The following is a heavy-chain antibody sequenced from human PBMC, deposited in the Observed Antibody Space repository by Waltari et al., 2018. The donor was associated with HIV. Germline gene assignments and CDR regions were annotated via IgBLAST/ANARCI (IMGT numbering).Heavy chain of an antibody. D-gene: IGHD4-17*01. J-gene: IGHJ4*02. CDR1: GFTFNTYG. Sequence: QVQLVESGGGVVQPGRSLRLSCAASGFTFNTYGMHWVRQAPGKGLEWVAVIWYDGSNKYYADSVKGRFTISRDNSKNTVYLQMNSLRAEDTAVYYCARAAYGDYNSFDYWGQGTLATVSS. CDR2: IWYDGSNK. V-gene: IGHV3-33*01. CDR3: ARAAYGDYNSFDY.